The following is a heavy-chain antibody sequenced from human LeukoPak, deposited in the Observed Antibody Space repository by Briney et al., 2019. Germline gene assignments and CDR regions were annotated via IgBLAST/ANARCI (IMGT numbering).Heavy chain of an antibody. CDR3: ARGPTMKMDV. J-gene: IGHJ6*04. CDR1: GFTFSSYG. CDR2: IRYDGSNK. V-gene: IGHV3-30*02. Sequence: GGSLRLSCAASGFTFSSYGMHWVRQAPGKGLEWVAFIRYDGSNKYYADSVKGRFTISRDNAKNSLYLQMSSLRAEDTAVYYCARGPTMKMDVWGKGTTVTVSS. D-gene: IGHD3-22*01.